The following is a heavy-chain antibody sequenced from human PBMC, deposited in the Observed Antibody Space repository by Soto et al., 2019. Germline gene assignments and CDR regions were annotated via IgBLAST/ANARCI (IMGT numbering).Heavy chain of an antibody. CDR3: ARDPCISTTCYHDY. Sequence: QVQLVQSGAEVKKPGSSVKVSCKASGGTFSTYAISWVRQAPGQGLEWMGGIIPIFGTANYPQKFQGRVTITADEPTSTAYMELSSLRSEDTAVYYCARDPCISTTCYHDYWGQGPLVTVSS. V-gene: IGHV1-69*12. J-gene: IGHJ4*02. CDR1: GGTFSTYA. CDR2: IIPIFGTA. D-gene: IGHD2-2*01.